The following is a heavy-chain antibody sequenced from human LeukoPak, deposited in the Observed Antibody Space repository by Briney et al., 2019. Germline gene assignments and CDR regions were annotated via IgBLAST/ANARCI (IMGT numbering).Heavy chain of an antibody. CDR3: ARDRNSGSSLDI. Sequence: ASVKVSCKASGYTFSGYYMHWVRQAPGQGLEWMGWIYPYSGDTNYAQNFQGRVTMTRDTSISTAYMELSSLKSDDTAVYYCARDRNSGSSLDIWGQGTMLTVSS. CDR2: IYPYSGDT. J-gene: IGHJ3*02. D-gene: IGHD6-6*01. CDR1: GYTFSGYY. V-gene: IGHV1-2*02.